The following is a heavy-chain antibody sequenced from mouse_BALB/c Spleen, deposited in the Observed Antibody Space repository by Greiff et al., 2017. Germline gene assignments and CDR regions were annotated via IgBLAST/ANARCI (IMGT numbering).Heavy chain of an antibody. J-gene: IGHJ1*01. CDR2: IRNKANGYTT. Sequence: EVMLVESGGGLVQPGGSLRLSCATSGFTFTDYYMSWVRQPPGKALEWLGFIRNKANGYTTEYSASVKGRFTISRDNSQSILYLQMNTLRAEDSATYYCARAPDGYYVWYFDVWGAGTTVTVSS. CDR3: ARAPDGYYVWYFDV. V-gene: IGHV7-3*02. D-gene: IGHD2-3*01. CDR1: GFTFTDYY.